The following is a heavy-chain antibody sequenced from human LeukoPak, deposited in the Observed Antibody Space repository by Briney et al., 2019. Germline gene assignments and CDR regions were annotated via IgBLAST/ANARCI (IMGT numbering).Heavy chain of an antibody. D-gene: IGHD6-6*01. Sequence: SGGPLRLPCAASGFTFSRYWMHWPPHAPGKGLVWVSRISTDGSSTNSAVSVKGRFTISRDNSKNTLYLQMNSLRAEDTAVYYCVREYSSSSGRAFDIWGQGTMVTVSP. J-gene: IGHJ3*02. CDR1: GFTFSRYW. CDR2: ISTDGSST. CDR3: VREYSSSSGRAFDI. V-gene: IGHV3-74*01.